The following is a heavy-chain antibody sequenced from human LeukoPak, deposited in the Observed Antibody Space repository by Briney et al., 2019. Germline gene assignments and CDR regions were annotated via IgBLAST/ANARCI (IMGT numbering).Heavy chain of an antibody. CDR2: IYYSGT. CDR3: ARHSYASSPFDS. Sequence: SETLSLTCAVSDGSISSYYWSWIRQSPGKGLEWIGYIYYSGTKYHPSLKSRVIMFLDTSKNQFSLKLSSVTAADTAVYYCARHSYASSPFDSWGQGTLVTVSS. CDR1: DGSISSYY. J-gene: IGHJ4*02. D-gene: IGHD6-13*01. V-gene: IGHV4-59*08.